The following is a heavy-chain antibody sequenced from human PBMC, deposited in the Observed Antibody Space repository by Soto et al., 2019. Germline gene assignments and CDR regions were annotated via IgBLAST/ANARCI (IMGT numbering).Heavy chain of an antibody. CDR2: IGSSGGHT. V-gene: IGHV3-23*01. CDR3: ASRGLYSYGFFDY. D-gene: IGHD5-18*01. CDR1: GFTFTSFA. J-gene: IGHJ4*02. Sequence: GGSLRLSCAGSGFTFTSFAMSWVRQAPGKGLEWVSTIGSSGGHTYYLDSVKGRFTISRDNTKNTLYLQMNSLTVDDTAVYYCASRGLYSYGFFDYWGRGTLVTVSS.